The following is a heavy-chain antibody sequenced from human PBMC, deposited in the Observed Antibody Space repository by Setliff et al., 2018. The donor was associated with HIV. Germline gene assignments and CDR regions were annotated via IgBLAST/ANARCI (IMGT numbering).Heavy chain of an antibody. CDR3: ARDRKIGDYLLNY. D-gene: IGHD4-17*01. V-gene: IGHV4-34*01. J-gene: IGHJ4*02. CDR1: GGPFSGYY. CDR2: INHSGDS. Sequence: SETLSLTCDVSGGPFSGYYWNWMRQPPGRGLEWIGEINHSGDSRYNPSLKSRVTISVDTSQKQFSLKLNSVTAADTAVYYCARDRKIGDYLLNYWGQGTLVTVSS.